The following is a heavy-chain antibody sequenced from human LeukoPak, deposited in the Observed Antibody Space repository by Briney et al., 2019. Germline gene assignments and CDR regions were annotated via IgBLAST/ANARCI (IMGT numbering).Heavy chain of an antibody. J-gene: IGHJ4*02. CDR2: IHHSGHT. CDR3: ARYCSSTKCPFDF. D-gene: IGHD2-2*01. CDR1: GGSISSGIYF. V-gene: IGHV4-31*03. Sequence: SQTLSLTCTVSGGSISSGIYFWRWIRQHPGKGLEWIGYIHHSGHTYYNPSLKSRVTISMDTSKNQFSLRLSAVTDADTAMYYCARYCSSTKCPFDFWGQGTLVTVSS.